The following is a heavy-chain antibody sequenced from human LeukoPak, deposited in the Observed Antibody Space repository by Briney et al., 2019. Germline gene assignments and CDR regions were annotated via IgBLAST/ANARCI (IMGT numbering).Heavy chain of an antibody. J-gene: IGHJ4*02. CDR3: AKEESPVFGVVILFDY. V-gene: IGHV3-23*01. D-gene: IGHD3-3*01. Sequence: GGSLRLSCAASGFTFSSYAMSWVRQAPGKGLEWVSAISGSGGSTYYADSVKGRFSISRDNSKNTLYLQMNSLRAEDTAVYYCAKEESPVFGVVILFDYWGQGTLVTVSS. CDR2: ISGSGGST. CDR1: GFTFSSYA.